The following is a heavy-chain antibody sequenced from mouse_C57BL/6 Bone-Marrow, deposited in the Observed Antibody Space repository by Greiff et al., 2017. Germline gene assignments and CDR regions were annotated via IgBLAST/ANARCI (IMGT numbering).Heavy chain of an antibody. Sequence: QVQLQQSGAELARPGASVKLSCKASGYTFTSYGISWVKQRTGQGLEWIGEIYPRSGNTYYNEKFKGKATLTADKSSSTAYMELRSLTSEDSAVYFCARVKLSVYYFDYWGQGTTLTVSS. CDR1: GYTFTSYG. V-gene: IGHV1-81*01. CDR2: IYPRSGNT. CDR3: ARVKLSVYYFDY. J-gene: IGHJ2*01.